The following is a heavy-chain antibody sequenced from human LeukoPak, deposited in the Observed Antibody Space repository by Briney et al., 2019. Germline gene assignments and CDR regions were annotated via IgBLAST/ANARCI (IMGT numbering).Heavy chain of an antibody. CDR1: GGSISSYY. Sequence: SETLSLTCTVSGGSISSYYWSWIRQPPGKGLEWIGYIYYSGSTNYNPSLKSRVTISVDTSKNQFSLKLGSVTAADTAVYYCARVWLLEYFDYWGQGTLVTVSS. J-gene: IGHJ4*02. D-gene: IGHD6-19*01. V-gene: IGHV4-59*01. CDR3: ARVWLLEYFDY. CDR2: IYYSGST.